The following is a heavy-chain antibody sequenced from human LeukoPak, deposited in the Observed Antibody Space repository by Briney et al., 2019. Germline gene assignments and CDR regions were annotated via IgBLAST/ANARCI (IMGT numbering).Heavy chain of an antibody. J-gene: IGHJ4*02. CDR1: GFTFTNYA. V-gene: IGHV3-23*01. D-gene: IGHD5-12*01. CDR3: ARRDIVPTIPLCDF. CDR2: SGSGGSP. Sequence: PGESLRLSCAASGFTFTNYAMNWVRQAPGKGLEWVSSSGSGGSPFYADSVKGRFTISRDNSRNTLYLQMSSLRAEDTAVYYCARRDIVPTIPLCDFWGQGTLVTVSS.